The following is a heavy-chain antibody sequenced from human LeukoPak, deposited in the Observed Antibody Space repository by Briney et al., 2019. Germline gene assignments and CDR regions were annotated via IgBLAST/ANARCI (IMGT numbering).Heavy chain of an antibody. CDR3: ARDPAIVVVPAATYYYYGMDV. CDR2: IIPIFGTA. V-gene: IGHV1-69*06. J-gene: IGHJ6*04. Sequence: GASVKVSCKASGGTFSSYAISWVRQAPGQGLEWMGGIIPIFGTANYAQKFQGRVTITADKSTSTAYMELSSLRSEDTAVYYCARDPAIVVVPAATYYYYGMDVWGKGTTVTVSS. CDR1: GGTFSSYA. D-gene: IGHD2-2*01.